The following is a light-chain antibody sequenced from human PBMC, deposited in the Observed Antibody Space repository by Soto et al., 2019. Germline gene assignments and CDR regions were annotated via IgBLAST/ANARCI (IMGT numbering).Light chain of an antibody. CDR3: AAWDDSLNGWV. V-gene: IGLV1-44*01. CDR1: SSNIRSNT. J-gene: IGLJ3*02. Sequence: QSVLTQPPSASGTPGQRVTISCFGSSSNIRSNTVNWYQQLPGTAPKLLIYGNNQRPSGVPDRFSGSKSGTSASLAISGLQSEDEADYYCAAWDDSLNGWVFGGGTQLTVL. CDR2: GNN.